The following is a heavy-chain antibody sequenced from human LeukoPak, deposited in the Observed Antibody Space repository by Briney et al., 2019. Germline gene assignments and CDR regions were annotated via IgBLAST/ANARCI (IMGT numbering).Heavy chain of an antibody. CDR3: ARVRYYDYVWGSYPYGMDV. V-gene: IGHV1-18*04. J-gene: IGHJ6*04. CDR1: GYTFTSYG. Sequence: GASVKVSCKASGYTFTSYGISWVRQAPGQGLEWMGWISAYNGNTNYAQKLQGRVTTTTDTSTSTAYMELRSLRSDDTAVYYCARVRYYDYVWGSYPYGMDVWGKGTTVTVSS. CDR2: ISAYNGNT. D-gene: IGHD3-16*02.